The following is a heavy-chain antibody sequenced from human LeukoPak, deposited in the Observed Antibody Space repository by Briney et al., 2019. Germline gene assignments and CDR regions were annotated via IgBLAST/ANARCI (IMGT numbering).Heavy chain of an antibody. Sequence: SETLSLTCAVYGGSFSGYYWSWIRQPPGKGLEWIGEINHSGSTNYNPSLKSRVTISVDTSKNQFSLKLSSVTAADTAVYYCARRALGYDSSGPYGPFDYWGQETLVTVSS. CDR2: INHSGST. CDR1: GGSFSGYY. V-gene: IGHV4-34*01. J-gene: IGHJ4*02. CDR3: ARRALGYDSSGPYGPFDY. D-gene: IGHD3-22*01.